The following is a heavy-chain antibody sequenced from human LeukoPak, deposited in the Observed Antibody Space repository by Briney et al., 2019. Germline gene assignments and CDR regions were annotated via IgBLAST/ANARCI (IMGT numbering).Heavy chain of an antibody. V-gene: IGHV4-30-2*01. J-gene: IGHJ4*02. Sequence: SETLSLTCTVSGGSISSGGYYWSWIRQPPGKGLEWIGYIYHSGSTYYNPSLKSRVTISVDTSKNQFSLKLSSVTAADTAVYYCARGRNYYDSSGYYRALGYWGQGTLVTVSS. CDR3: ARGRNYYDSSGYYRALGY. CDR2: IYHSGST. CDR1: GGSISSGGYY. D-gene: IGHD3-22*01.